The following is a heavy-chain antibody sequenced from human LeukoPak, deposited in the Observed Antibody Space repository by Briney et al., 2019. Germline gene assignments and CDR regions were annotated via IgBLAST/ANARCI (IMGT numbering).Heavy chain of an antibody. CDR1: GYTLTELS. CDR3: ATGRVLGDGMPYYYYYYMDV. Sequence: GASVKVSCKVSGYTLTELSMHWVRQAPGKGLEWMGGFDPEDGETIYAQKFQGRVTMTEDTSTDTAYMELSSLRSEDTAVYYCATGRVLGDGMPYYYYYYMDVWGKGTTVTVSS. V-gene: IGHV1-24*01. D-gene: IGHD3-3*01. CDR2: FDPEDGET. J-gene: IGHJ6*03.